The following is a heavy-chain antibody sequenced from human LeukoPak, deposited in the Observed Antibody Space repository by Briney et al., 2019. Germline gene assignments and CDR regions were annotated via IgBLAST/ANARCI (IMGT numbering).Heavy chain of an antibody. CDR3: XXISTIFGASYVD. V-gene: IGHV4-4*07. CDR1: GGSISSYY. J-gene: IGHJ4*02. Sequence: SETLSLTCTVSGGSISSYYWSWIRQPPGKGLEWIGRIYNSGSTNYNPSLKSRVTISVDTSKNQFSLKLSSVTAADTAVYYCXXISTIFGASYVDWGQGTLVTVSS. CDR2: IYNSGST. D-gene: IGHD3-3*01.